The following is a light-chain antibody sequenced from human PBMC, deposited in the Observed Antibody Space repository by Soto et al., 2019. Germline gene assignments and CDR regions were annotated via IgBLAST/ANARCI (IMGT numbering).Light chain of an antibody. Sequence: QSALTQPASVSGSPGQSITISCTGTNSDVGNYNHVSWYQQHPGKAPKLMIYEVSERPSGVSNRCSGSKSGNTASLTISGLQAEDEADYYCCSFARSSTWIFGGGTKLTVL. CDR1: NSDVGNYNH. CDR3: CSFARSSTWI. CDR2: EVS. J-gene: IGLJ2*01. V-gene: IGLV2-23*02.